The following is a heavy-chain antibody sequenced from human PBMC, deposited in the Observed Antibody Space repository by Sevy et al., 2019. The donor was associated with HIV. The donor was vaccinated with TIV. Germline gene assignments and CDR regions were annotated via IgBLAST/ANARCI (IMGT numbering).Heavy chain of an antibody. V-gene: IGHV3-21*01. J-gene: IGHJ4*02. CDR1: GFTFNKYN. Sequence: GGSLRLSCAASGFTFNKYNMIWVRQAPGKGLEWVSFISSGSNYIYYADSVRGRFTTSRDNAKNSLYLQMNNLRAEDTAVYYCAREGSGRYWGQGTLVTVSS. CDR3: AREGSGRY. CDR2: ISSGSNYI. D-gene: IGHD3-10*01.